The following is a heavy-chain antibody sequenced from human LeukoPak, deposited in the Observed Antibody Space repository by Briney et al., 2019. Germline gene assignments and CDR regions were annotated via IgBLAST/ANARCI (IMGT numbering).Heavy chain of an antibody. V-gene: IGHV3-7*03. D-gene: IGHD1-26*01. CDR1: KFTFSNYA. CDR3: VKDSPPRYSGSPPAY. J-gene: IGHJ4*02. CDR2: INKDGGEK. Sequence: GGSLRLSCAASKFTFSNYAMSWVRQAPGKGLEWVANINKDGGEKYYVDSVKGRFTISRGNAKNSLYLQMNSLRADDTAVYYCVKDSPPRYSGSPPAYWGQGTLVTVSS.